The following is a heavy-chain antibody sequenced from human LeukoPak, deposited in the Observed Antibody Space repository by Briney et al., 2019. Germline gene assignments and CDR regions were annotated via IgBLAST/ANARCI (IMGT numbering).Heavy chain of an antibody. CDR2: IKQDGSEK. J-gene: IGHJ3*02. CDR1: GFTFSTYW. D-gene: IGHD3-3*01. V-gene: IGHV3-7*01. CDR3: ARDRGGGDFWSGYHDALDI. Sequence: GGSLRLSCAASGFTFSTYWMTWVRQAPGMGLEWVANIKQDGSEKYYVDSVKGRFTISRDNAENSLYLQMNSLRAEDTAVYYCARDRGGGDFWSGYHDALDIWGQGTMVTVSS.